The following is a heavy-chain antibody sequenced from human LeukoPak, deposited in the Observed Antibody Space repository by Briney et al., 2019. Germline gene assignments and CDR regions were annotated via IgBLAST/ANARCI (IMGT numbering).Heavy chain of an antibody. J-gene: IGHJ5*02. Sequence: PSETLSLTCTVSGGSISSSSYYWGWIRQPPGKGLEWIGSIYYSGSTYYNPSLKSRVTISVDTSKNQFSLKLSSVTAADTAVYYCARDYYGSGSYGDVRNWFDPWGQGTLVTVSS. CDR2: IYYSGST. CDR3: ARDYYGSGSYGDVRNWFDP. CDR1: GGSISSSSYY. D-gene: IGHD3-10*01. V-gene: IGHV4-39*02.